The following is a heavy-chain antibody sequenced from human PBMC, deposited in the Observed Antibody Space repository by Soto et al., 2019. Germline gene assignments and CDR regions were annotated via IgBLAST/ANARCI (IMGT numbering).Heavy chain of an antibody. D-gene: IGHD3-9*01. J-gene: IGHJ3*02. V-gene: IGHV3-23*01. Sequence: GGSLRLSCAASGFTFSSYAMSWVRQAPGKGLEWVSAISGSGGSTYYADSVNGRFTISRDNSKNTLYLQMNSLRAEDTAVYYCAKVGGIGYFDPQSNDAFDIWGQGTMVTVSS. CDR2: ISGSGGST. CDR3: AKVGGIGYFDPQSNDAFDI. CDR1: GFTFSSYA.